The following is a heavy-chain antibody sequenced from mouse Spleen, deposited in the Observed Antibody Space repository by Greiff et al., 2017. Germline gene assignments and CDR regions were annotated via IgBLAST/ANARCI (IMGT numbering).Heavy chain of an antibody. Sequence: DVHLVESGGGLVKLGGSLKLSCAASGFTFSSYAMSWVRQTPEKRLEWVATISSGGGNTYYPDSVKGRFTISRDNAKNTLYLQMSSLKSEDTAMYYCARPSPGGAWFAYWGQGTLVTVSA. D-gene: IGHD4-1*01. J-gene: IGHJ3*01. CDR1: GFTFSSYA. V-gene: IGHV5-9-3*01. CDR3: ARPSPGGAWFAY. CDR2: ISSGGGNT.